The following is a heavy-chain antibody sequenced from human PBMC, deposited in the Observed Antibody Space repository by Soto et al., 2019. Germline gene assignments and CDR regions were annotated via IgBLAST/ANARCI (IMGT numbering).Heavy chain of an antibody. CDR3: ARDSSNYFEY. V-gene: IGHV1-18*01. CDR2: ISAYNGNT. J-gene: IGHJ4*02. Sequence: EASVKVCCKASCHTFTSYGISLLRQAPGQGLEWMVWISAYNGNTNYAQKLQGRVTMTTDTSTSTAYMELRSLRSDDTAVYYCARDSSNYFEYWGQGTLVTVSS. CDR1: CHTFTSYG.